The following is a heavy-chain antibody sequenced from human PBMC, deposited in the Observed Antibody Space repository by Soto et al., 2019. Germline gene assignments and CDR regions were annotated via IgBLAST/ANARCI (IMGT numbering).Heavy chain of an antibody. CDR3: ARGHRGAAKGYNWFEP. D-gene: IGHD6-13*01. CDR2: TYYRSKWYN. CDR1: RDMVSRHTAP. Sequence: SPRIQRTCCISRDMVSRHTAPLYWIRQYPSRGLEWLGRTYYRSKWYNEYAVSVKSRMTINPDTSKNQFSLQLNSVTPEGTSVYYCARGHRGAAKGYNWFEPWGQGPLV. V-gene: IGHV6-1*01. J-gene: IGHJ5*02.